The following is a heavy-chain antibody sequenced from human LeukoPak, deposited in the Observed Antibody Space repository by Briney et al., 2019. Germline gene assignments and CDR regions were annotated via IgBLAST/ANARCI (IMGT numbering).Heavy chain of an antibody. CDR2: IDPNSGGT. D-gene: IGHD1-26*01. Sequence: ASVKVSCKASGYTFTGYYMHWVRQAPGQGLEWMGWIDPNSGGTNYAQQFQGRVTMTRDTSISAAYMELSRLRSDDTAVYYCARMPMGGFDYWGQGTLVTVSS. CDR3: ARMPMGGFDY. J-gene: IGHJ4*02. V-gene: IGHV1-2*02. CDR1: GYTFTGYY.